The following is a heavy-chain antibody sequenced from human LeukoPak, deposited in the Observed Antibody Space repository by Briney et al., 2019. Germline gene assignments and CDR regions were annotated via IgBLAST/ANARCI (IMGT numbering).Heavy chain of an antibody. D-gene: IGHD3-3*01. CDR3: ASSIRFLEVGDY. J-gene: IGHJ4*02. CDR1: GFTFSSYS. V-gene: IGHV3-21*01. Sequence: GGSLRLSCAASGFTFSSYSMNWVRQAPGKGLEWVSSISSSSSYIYYADSVKGRFTISRDNAKNSLYPQMNSLRAEDTAVYYCASSIRFLEVGDYWGQGTLVTVSS. CDR2: ISSSSSYI.